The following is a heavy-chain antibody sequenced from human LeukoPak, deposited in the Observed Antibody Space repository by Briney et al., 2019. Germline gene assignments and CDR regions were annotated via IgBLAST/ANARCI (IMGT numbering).Heavy chain of an antibody. Sequence: SVKVSCKASGGTFSSYAISWVRQAPGQGLEWMGGIIPIFGTANYAQKFQGRVTIAADESTSTAYMELSSLRSEDTAVYYCARVREYSYMGDDDAFDIWGQGTMVTVSS. CDR1: GGTFSSYA. CDR2: IIPIFGTA. CDR3: ARVREYSYMGDDDAFDI. V-gene: IGHV1-69*13. D-gene: IGHD5-18*01. J-gene: IGHJ3*02.